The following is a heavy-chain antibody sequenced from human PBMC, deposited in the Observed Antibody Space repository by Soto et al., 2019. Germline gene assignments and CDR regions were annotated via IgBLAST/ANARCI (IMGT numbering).Heavy chain of an antibody. V-gene: IGHV3-30*18. CDR3: AKEAGWRKYYFDY. CDR2: ISYDGSNK. J-gene: IGHJ4*02. Sequence: GGSLRLSCAASGFTFSSYGMHWVRQAPGKGLEWVAVISYDGSNKYYADSVKGRFTISRDNSKNTLYLQMNSLRAEDTAVYYWAKEAGWRKYYFDYWGQGTLVTVDS. CDR1: GFTFSSYG.